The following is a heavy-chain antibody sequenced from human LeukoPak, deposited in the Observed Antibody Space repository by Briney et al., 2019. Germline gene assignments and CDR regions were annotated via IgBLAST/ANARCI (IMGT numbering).Heavy chain of an antibody. D-gene: IGHD5-24*01. J-gene: IGHJ3*02. V-gene: IGHV4-61*01. CDR1: GGSISSSSYY. CDR2: IYYSGST. CDR3: ARVEDGYNYDYAFDI. Sequence: SETLSLTCTVSGGSISSSSYYWSWIRQPPGKGLEWIGYIYYSGSTNYNPSLKSRVTISVDTSKNQFSLKLSSVTAADTAVYYCARVEDGYNYDYAFDIWGQGTMVTVSS.